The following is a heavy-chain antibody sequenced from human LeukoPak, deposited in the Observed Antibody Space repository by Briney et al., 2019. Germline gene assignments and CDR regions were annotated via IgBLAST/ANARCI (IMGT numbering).Heavy chain of an antibody. J-gene: IGHJ4*02. CDR2: IYYSGST. Sequence: SETLSLTCTVSGGPISSGGYYWSWIRQHPGKGLEWIGYIYYSGSTYYNPSLKSRFTISVDTSKNQFSLKLSSVTAADTAVYYCARLFGGDHDYWGQGTLVTVSS. CDR1: GGPISSGGYY. V-gene: IGHV4-31*03. D-gene: IGHD2-21*02. CDR3: ARLFGGDHDY.